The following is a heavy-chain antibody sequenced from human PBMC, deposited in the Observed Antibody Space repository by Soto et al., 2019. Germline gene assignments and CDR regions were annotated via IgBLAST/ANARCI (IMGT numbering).Heavy chain of an antibody. D-gene: IGHD3-22*01. Sequence: GGSLRLSCAASGFTFSIYAMTGGRQSPGKGLEWVSSMSRTGDNTYYADSVKGRFTISRDNSKNTLYLQMNSLRAEDTAIYYCAKDQSNSNPLYYFDFWGPGTLVTVSS. CDR2: MSRTGDNT. V-gene: IGHV3-23*01. J-gene: IGHJ4*02. CDR3: AKDQSNSNPLYYFDF. CDR1: GFTFSIYA.